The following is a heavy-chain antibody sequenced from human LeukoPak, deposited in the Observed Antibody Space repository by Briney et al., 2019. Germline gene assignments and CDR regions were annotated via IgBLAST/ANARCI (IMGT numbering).Heavy chain of an antibody. CDR1: GGSISSSSYY. Sequence: SETLSLTCTVSGGSISSSSYYWGWIRQPPGKWLEWIGSIYYSGSTYYNPSLKSRVTISVDTSKNQFSLKLSSVTAADTAVYYCARTLSIVVVPAAIPNWFDPWGQGTLVTVSS. D-gene: IGHD2-2*02. CDR2: IYYSGST. CDR3: ARTLSIVVVPAAIPNWFDP. V-gene: IGHV4-39*01. J-gene: IGHJ5*02.